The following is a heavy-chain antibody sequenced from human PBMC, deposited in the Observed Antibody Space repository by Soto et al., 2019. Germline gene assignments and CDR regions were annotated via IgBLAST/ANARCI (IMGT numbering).Heavy chain of an antibody. D-gene: IGHD3-10*01. CDR1: GGPISSYY. J-gene: IGHJ4*02. Sequence: SETLSLTCTVSGGPISSYYWSWIRQPPGKGLEWIGYIYYSGSTNYNPSLKSRVTISVDTSKNQFSLKLSSFTAADTAVYYCARERFGELFRWGQGTLVTVSS. CDR2: IYYSGST. V-gene: IGHV4-59*01. CDR3: ARERFGELFR.